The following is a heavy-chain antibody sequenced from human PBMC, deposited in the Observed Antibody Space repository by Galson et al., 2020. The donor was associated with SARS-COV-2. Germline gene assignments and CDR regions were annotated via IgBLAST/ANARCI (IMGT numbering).Heavy chain of an antibody. CDR3: ARQVLTGYYSFYYFDF. J-gene: IGHJ4*02. CDR1: GGSISSSNYY. V-gene: IGHV4-39*01. CDR2: IYYTESN. Sequence: SETLSLTCTVSGGSISSSNYYWGWVRQPPGQGLEWIGSIYYTESNYYNPSLTSRVTMSVDTSRNQFSLKLSSVTAADTAVYYCARQVLTGYYSFYYFDFWGQGTLVTVSS. D-gene: IGHD3-9*01.